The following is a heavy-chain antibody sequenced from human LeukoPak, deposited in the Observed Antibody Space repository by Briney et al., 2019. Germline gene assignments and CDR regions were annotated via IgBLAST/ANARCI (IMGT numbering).Heavy chain of an antibody. CDR3: TGHHQAYSRTY. CDR1: GFTIYHYA. J-gene: IGHJ4*02. CDR2: ISTDASST. V-gene: IGHV3-74*01. D-gene: IGHD4-11*01. Sequence: PGGSLRLSCAASGFTIYHYAMSWVRHAPGKGLVWVSRISTDASSTTYADSVKGRFTISRDNAKGTLYLQMSSLRAEDTAVYYCTGHHQAYSRTYWGQGTLVTVSS.